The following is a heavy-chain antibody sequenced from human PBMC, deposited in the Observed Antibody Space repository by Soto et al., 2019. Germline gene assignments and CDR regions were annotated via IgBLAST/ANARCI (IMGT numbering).Heavy chain of an antibody. D-gene: IGHD3-9*01. CDR1: GFTVTSNF. J-gene: IGHJ3*02. CDR3: ARDSYYDILTGQGRDAFDI. CDR2: IYSGGST. V-gene: IGHV3-66*01. Sequence: EVQLVESGGGLVQPGGSLRLSCAASGFTVTSNFMSWVRQAPGKGLEWVSVIYSGGSTYYADSVKGRFTISRDNSKNTLYLQMHSLRAEDTAVYYCARDSYYDILTGQGRDAFDIWGQGTMVTVSS.